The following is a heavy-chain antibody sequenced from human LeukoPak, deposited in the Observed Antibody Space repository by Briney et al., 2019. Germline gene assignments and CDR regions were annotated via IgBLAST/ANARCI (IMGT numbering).Heavy chain of an antibody. CDR3: ARDSAGNDY. Sequence: GGSLRLSCAASGVTFSTYWMSWVRQAPGKGPEWVANIKQDGSEKYYVDSVKGRFTISRDNAKNSLYLQMNSLRAEDTAMYYCARDSAGNDYWGQGTLVTVSS. CDR2: IKQDGSEK. D-gene: IGHD4-23*01. V-gene: IGHV3-7*01. J-gene: IGHJ4*02. CDR1: GVTFSTYW.